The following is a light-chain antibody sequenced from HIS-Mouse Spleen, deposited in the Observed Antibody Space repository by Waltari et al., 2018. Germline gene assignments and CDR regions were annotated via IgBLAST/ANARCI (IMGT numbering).Light chain of an antibody. CDR3: YSTDSSGNHRV. CDR2: EDS. V-gene: IGLV3-10*01. CDR1: ALPKKY. J-gene: IGLJ2*01. Sequence: ELTQPPSVSVSPGQTARITCSGDALPKKYAYWYQQKSGQAPVLVIYEDSKRPSGIPGRFSGSSSGTMATLTISGAQVEDEADYYCYSTDSSGNHRVFGGGTKLTVL.